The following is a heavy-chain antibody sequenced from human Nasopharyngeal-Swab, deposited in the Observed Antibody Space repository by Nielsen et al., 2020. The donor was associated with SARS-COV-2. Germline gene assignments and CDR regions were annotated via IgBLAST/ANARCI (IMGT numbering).Heavy chain of an antibody. CDR3: AKLAVTVYWYFDV. Sequence: GSSLKISCAASGFSFSTYALSWVRPTPGKGLEWVSSISDGGDSTFYADSVKGRFTISRDNSENTLYLQMSSLRADDTAVYYCAKLAVTVYWYFDVWGPGTLLTVSS. CDR1: GFSFSTYA. J-gene: IGHJ2*01. CDR2: ISDGGDST. V-gene: IGHV3-23*01.